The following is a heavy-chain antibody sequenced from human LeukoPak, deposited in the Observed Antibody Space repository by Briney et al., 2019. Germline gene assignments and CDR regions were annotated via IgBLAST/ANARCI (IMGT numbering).Heavy chain of an antibody. CDR3: ARHVYDILTGYSIPYFDY. J-gene: IGHJ4*02. V-gene: IGHV4-59*08. D-gene: IGHD3-9*01. CDR2: SGST. Sequence: SGSTNYNPSLKSRVTISVDTSKNQFSLKLSSVTAADTAVYYCARHVYDILTGYSIPYFDYWGQGTLVTVSS.